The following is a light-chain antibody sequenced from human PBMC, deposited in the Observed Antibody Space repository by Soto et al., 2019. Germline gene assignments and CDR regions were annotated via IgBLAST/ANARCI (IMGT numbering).Light chain of an antibody. Sequence: EIVLTRSPGTLSLSPGERATLSCRASQSVTSNYLAWYQQKPGQAPRLLIFGASTRDTGIPDRFSGRGSGTVFTLTISRLEPEDFAVYYCQQYGSSPGTFGPGTKVDIK. V-gene: IGKV3-20*01. J-gene: IGKJ1*01. CDR1: QSVTSNY. CDR2: GAS. CDR3: QQYGSSPGT.